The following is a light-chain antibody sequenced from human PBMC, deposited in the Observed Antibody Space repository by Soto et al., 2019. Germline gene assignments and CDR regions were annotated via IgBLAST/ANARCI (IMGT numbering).Light chain of an antibody. CDR3: SSYTSSISGVL. J-gene: IGLJ2*01. CDR1: SSDVGGYNY. V-gene: IGLV2-14*01. CDR2: DVS. Sequence: QSVLTQPASVSGSPGQSITISCTGTSSDVGGYNYVSWYQQHPGKAPKLMIYDVSNRPSGVSNRFSGSKSGNTASLTISGLQAEDEADYYCSSYTSSISGVLFGGGTKLTVL.